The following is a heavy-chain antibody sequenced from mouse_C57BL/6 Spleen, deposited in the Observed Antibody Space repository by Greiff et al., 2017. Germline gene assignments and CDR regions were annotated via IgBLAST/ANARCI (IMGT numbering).Heavy chain of an antibody. Sequence: QVQLQQPGAELVKPGASVKLSCKASGYTFTSYWMHWVKQRPGQGLEWIGMIHPNSGSTNYNEKFKSKATLTVDKSSSTAYMQLSSLPSEDSAVYYCARASLQFITTVVGGYYFDYWGQGTTLTVSS. V-gene: IGHV1-64*01. CDR2: IHPNSGST. D-gene: IGHD1-1*01. J-gene: IGHJ2*01. CDR1: GYTFTSYW. CDR3: ARASLQFITTVVGGYYFDY.